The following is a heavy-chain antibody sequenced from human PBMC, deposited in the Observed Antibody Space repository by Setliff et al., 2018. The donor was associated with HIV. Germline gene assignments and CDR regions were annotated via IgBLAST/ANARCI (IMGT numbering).Heavy chain of an antibody. CDR3: ARGFTAAAGPTGY. V-gene: IGHV3-21*01. CDR1: GFTFSSHS. CDR2: ISRSSSYI. J-gene: IGHJ4*02. Sequence: PGESLKISCAASGFTFSSHSMNWVRQAPGKGLEWVSSISRSSSYIYYSDSVKGRFTISRDNAGNSLYLQMNSLRVEDTAVYYCARGFTAAAGPTGYWGQGTLVTVSS. D-gene: IGHD6-13*01.